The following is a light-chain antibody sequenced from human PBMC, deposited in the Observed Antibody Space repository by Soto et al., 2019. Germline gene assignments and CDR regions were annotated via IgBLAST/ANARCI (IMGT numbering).Light chain of an antibody. V-gene: IGKV3-20*01. CDR2: GAS. J-gene: IGKJ4*01. CDR3: QQYGGSLT. CDR1: QSISSTY. Sequence: EIGSTQSPGTLSLSPGERATLSCRASQSISSTYLAWYQQKRGQAPRLLIYGASSRATGIPDRFSGSGSGTDFTLTISRLEPEDFALYYCQQYGGSLTFGGGTKVDIK.